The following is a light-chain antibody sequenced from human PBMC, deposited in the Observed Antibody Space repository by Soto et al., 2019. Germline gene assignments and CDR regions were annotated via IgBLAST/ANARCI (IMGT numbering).Light chain of an antibody. CDR2: GAS. CDR1: QTVSSSF. V-gene: IGKV3-20*01. J-gene: IGKJ5*01. Sequence: EIVLTQSTGTLSLSPGERATLSCSASQTVSSSFLAWYQQKPGQAPRLFIYGASSRATGIPDRFSGSGSGTDFTLTIGRLEPEDFAVYYCQQYGTLPITFGQGTLLEVK. CDR3: QQYGTLPIT.